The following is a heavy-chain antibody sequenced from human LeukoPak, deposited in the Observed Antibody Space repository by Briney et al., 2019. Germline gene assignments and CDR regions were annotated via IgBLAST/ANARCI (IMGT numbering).Heavy chain of an antibody. CDR1: GSTFSSYA. D-gene: IGHD3-3*01. CDR2: ITGSGGST. Sequence: PGGSLRLSCAASGSTFSSYAMSWVRQAPGKGLEWVSAITGSGGSTYYADSVKGRFTISRENSKNTLFLQMNRLRAEDTAVYYCTAYDFWSSFDYWGQGTLVTVSS. CDR3: TAYDFWSSFDY. V-gene: IGHV3-23*01. J-gene: IGHJ4*02.